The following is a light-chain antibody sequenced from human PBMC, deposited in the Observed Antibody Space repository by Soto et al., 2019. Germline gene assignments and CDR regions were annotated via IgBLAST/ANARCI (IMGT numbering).Light chain of an antibody. CDR2: AAS. J-gene: IGKJ1*01. V-gene: IGKV1-12*01. CDR1: QSISNR. Sequence: DIQMTQSPSTLSASVGDRVTITCRASQSISNRLAWYQQKPGKAPKVLIYAASSLQSGVPSRFSGSGSGTDFTLTISSLQPEDFATYYCQQANSFPWTFGQGTKVDIK. CDR3: QQANSFPWT.